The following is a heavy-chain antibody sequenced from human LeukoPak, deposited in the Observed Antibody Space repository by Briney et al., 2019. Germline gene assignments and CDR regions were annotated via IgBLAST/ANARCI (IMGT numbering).Heavy chain of an antibody. Sequence: GGSLRLSCAASGFSFSSYAMSRVRHVPGKGLEWVSGVSHTGGTTHYADSVKGRFTISRDNSKNRLYLQMDSLRAEDTAVYRCAKEMSSSGYPIDYWGQGTLVTVSS. J-gene: IGHJ4*02. D-gene: IGHD3-22*01. CDR2: VSHTGGTT. CDR1: GFSFSSYA. V-gene: IGHV3-23*01. CDR3: AKEMSSSGYPIDY.